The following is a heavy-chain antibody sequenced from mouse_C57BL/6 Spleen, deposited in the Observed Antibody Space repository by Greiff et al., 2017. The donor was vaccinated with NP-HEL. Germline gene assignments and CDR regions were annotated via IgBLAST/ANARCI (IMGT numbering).Heavy chain of an antibody. CDR3: ARRGITTAFDY. J-gene: IGHJ2*01. D-gene: IGHD1-2*01. Sequence: VQLKESGGGLVQPGGSLSLSCAASGFTFTDYYMSWVRQPPGKALEWLGFIRNKANGYTTEYSASVKGRFTISRDNSQSILYLQMNALRAEDSATYYCARRGITTAFDYWGQGTTLTVSS. V-gene: IGHV7-3*01. CDR1: GFTFTDYY. CDR2: IRNKANGYTT.